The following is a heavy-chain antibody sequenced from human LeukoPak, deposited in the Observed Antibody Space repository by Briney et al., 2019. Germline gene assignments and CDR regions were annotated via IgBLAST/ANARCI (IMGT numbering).Heavy chain of an antibody. Sequence: SETLSLTCAVYGGSFSGYYWSWIRQPPGKGLEWIGEINHSGSTNYNPSLKSRVTISVDTSKNQFSLKLSSVTAADTAVYYCARGLRSQSYYMDVWGKGTTVTVSS. J-gene: IGHJ6*03. CDR1: GGSFSGYY. CDR2: INHSGST. CDR3: ARGLRSQSYYMDV. D-gene: IGHD3-10*01. V-gene: IGHV4-34*01.